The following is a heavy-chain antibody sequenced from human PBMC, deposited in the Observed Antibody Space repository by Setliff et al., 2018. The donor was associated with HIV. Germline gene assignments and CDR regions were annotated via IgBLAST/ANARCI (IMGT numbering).Heavy chain of an antibody. J-gene: IGHJ4*02. CDR2: IIPIIDTT. CDR1: GGSFDMHT. Sequence: ASVKVSCKTSGGSFDMHTISWVRQAPGQGLEFVGRIIPIIDTTNYAQKFQGRVTITADKSANTTYMELRSLRSEDTVIYYCATMSRSSRNWAIFDYWGQGVWVTVSS. CDR3: ATMSRSSRNWAIFDY. V-gene: IGHV1-69*08. D-gene: IGHD6-13*01.